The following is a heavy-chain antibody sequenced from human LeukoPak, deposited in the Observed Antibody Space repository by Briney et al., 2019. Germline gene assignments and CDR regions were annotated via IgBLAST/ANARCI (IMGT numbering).Heavy chain of an antibody. J-gene: IGHJ3*02. CDR1: GFTVSSNY. Sequence: PGGSLRLSCAACGFTVSSNYMSWLRQAQGKGLEGVSVIYSGNSTYYADSVKGRFTISRDNSKNTLYLQMNSLRAEDTAVYYCAREGLTIFGVVINAFDIWGQGTMVTVSS. CDR2: IYSGNST. V-gene: IGHV3-66*02. CDR3: AREGLTIFGVVINAFDI. D-gene: IGHD3-3*01.